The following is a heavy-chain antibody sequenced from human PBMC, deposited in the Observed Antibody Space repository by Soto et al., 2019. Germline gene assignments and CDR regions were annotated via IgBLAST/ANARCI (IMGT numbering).Heavy chain of an antibody. CDR2: TGSGTGPG. CDR1: GGTFSTNP. D-gene: IGHD2-21*01. J-gene: IGHJ4*02. CDR3: ARRDSGAFYRDFDA. V-gene: IGHV1-69*06. Sequence: QVQLVQSGAEVKKPGSSVKVSCKASGGTFSTNPISWVRQAPGQGLEWMGGTGSGTGPGNHAQKFQGRLTITVDKSTSTVYLEQSSLSSEATAVYYCARRDSGAFYRDFDAWGQGTLVTVSS.